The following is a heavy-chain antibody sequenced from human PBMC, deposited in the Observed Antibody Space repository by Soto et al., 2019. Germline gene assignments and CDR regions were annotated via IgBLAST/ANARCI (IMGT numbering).Heavy chain of an antibody. D-gene: IGHD2-8*01. CDR1: GFSLNASGAR. V-gene: IGHV2-5*02. CDR3: AHGEYSSEGWCFFDY. J-gene: IGHJ4*02. CDR2: IYWDDGK. Sequence: SGPTLVNPTQTLTLTCTLSGFSLNASGARVGWIRQPPGKALEWLALIYWDDGKRYSPSLKNRLTVTKDTLKNQVVLTMTNMDPADTGTYCCAHGEYSSEGWCFFDYWGQGTLVTVSS.